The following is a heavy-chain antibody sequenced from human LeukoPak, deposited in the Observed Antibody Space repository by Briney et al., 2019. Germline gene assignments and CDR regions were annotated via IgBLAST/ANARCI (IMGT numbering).Heavy chain of an antibody. J-gene: IGHJ4*02. CDR3: ARDYYGGLDY. D-gene: IGHD4-23*01. Sequence: PGESLRLSCAASGVTFSSYSMNWVRQAPGKGMGWGSSISSSSSYIYYAASMKGRFTISRDNAKNSLYLQMNSLRAEDTAVYYFARDYYGGLDYWRQGTLVTLSS. V-gene: IGHV3-21*01. CDR2: ISSSSSYI. CDR1: GVTFSSYS.